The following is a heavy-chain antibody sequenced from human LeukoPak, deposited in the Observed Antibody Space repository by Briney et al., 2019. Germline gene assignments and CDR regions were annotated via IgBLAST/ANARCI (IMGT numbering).Heavy chain of an antibody. V-gene: IGHV1-18*04. CDR3: ARDRSNSDF. Sequence: GASVKVSCKASGYTFTGHYMHWVRQAPGQGLEWMGWIRADKGKTDYAQKFQDRVTLTIDTSTSTAYTELRSLTSDDTATYYCARDRSNSDFWGQGTLVTVS. J-gene: IGHJ4*02. CDR1: GYTFTGHY. CDR2: IRADKGKT. D-gene: IGHD4-11*01.